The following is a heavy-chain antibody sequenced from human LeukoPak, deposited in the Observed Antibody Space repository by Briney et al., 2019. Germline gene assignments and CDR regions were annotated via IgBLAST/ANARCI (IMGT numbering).Heavy chain of an antibody. D-gene: IGHD3-3*01. CDR2: INTNTGNP. Sequence: GASVKVSCKASGYTFTSYAMNWVRQAPGQGLEWMGWINTNTGNPTYAQGFTGRFVFSLDTSVSTAYLQISSLKAEDTAVYYCARDRSPYYDFRSGPSLNWFDPWGQGTLVTVSS. CDR1: GYTFTSYA. J-gene: IGHJ5*02. V-gene: IGHV7-4-1*02. CDR3: ARDRSPYYDFRSGPSLNWFDP.